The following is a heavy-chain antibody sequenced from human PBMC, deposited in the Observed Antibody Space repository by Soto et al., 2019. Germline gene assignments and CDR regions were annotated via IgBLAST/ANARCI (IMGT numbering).Heavy chain of an antibody. V-gene: IGHV1-3*01. Sequence: ASVKVSCTASGYTFTSYAMHWVRQAPGQRLEWMGWINAGNGNTKYSQKFQGRVTITRDTAASTAYMELSSLRSEDTAVYYCAGHDYGDYSIFDYWGQGTLVTVSS. CDR2: INAGNGNT. CDR3: AGHDYGDYSIFDY. D-gene: IGHD4-17*01. CDR1: GYTFTSYA. J-gene: IGHJ4*02.